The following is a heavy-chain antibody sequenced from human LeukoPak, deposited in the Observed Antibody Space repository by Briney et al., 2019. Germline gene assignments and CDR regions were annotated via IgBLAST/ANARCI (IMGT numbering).Heavy chain of an antibody. J-gene: IGHJ6*03. Sequence: SETLSLTCAVYGGSFSGYYWSWIRQPPGKGLEWIGEINHSGSTNYNPSLKSRVTISVDTSKNQFSLKLSSVTAADTAVYYCARAHCNYYYYMDVWGKGTTVTVSS. D-gene: IGHD1-26*01. V-gene: IGHV4-34*01. CDR2: INHSGST. CDR1: GGSFSGYY. CDR3: ARAHCNYYYYMDV.